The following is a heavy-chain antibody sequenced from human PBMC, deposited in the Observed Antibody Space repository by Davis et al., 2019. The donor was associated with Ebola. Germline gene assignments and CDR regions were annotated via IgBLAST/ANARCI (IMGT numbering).Heavy chain of an antibody. Sequence: PGGSLRLSCAASGFPFSDFAMYWVRQAPGKGLEWVATVSHDGNHEFYADSVRGRLTIFRDNSKNTLYLQMDSLRPDDTAMYYCVTDRGSGWYEFTYWGQGTQVTVSS. CDR1: GFPFSDFA. CDR3: VTDRGSGWYEFTY. CDR2: VSHDGNHE. J-gene: IGHJ1*01. D-gene: IGHD6-19*01. V-gene: IGHV3-30-3*01.